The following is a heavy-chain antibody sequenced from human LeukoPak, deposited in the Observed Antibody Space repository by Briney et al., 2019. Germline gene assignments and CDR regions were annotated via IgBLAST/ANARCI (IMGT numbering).Heavy chain of an antibody. CDR1: GGSISSGSYY. D-gene: IGHD4-23*01. Sequence: KASQTLSPTCTVSGGSISSGSYYWSWIRQPAGKGLEWIGRIYTSGSTNYNPSLKSRVTISVDTSKNQFSLKLSSVTAADTAVYYCARSRMTMVVTRPYFDYWGQGTLVTVSS. CDR3: ARSRMTMVVTRPYFDY. J-gene: IGHJ4*02. CDR2: IYTSGST. V-gene: IGHV4-61*02.